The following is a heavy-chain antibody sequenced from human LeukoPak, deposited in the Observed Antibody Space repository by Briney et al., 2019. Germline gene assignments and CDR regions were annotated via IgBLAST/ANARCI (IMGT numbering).Heavy chain of an antibody. CDR3: AREGYYGSGSRHYYYMDV. J-gene: IGHJ6*03. CDR1: GYTFNSYG. V-gene: IGHV1-18*01. Sequence: ASVKVSCKASGYTFNSYGISWVRQAPGQGLEWMGWISAYNGNTNYAQKLQGRVTMTTDTSTSTAYMELRSLRSDDTAVYYCAREGYYGSGSRHYYYMDVWGKGTTVTVSS. CDR2: ISAYNGNT. D-gene: IGHD3-10*01.